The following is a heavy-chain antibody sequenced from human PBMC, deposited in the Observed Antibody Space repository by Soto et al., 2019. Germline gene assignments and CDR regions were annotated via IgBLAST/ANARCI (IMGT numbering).Heavy chain of an antibody. CDR3: ARTSSVAAAV. J-gene: IGHJ3*01. CDR1: GFTFSSSW. CDR2: IKQDGSDK. D-gene: IGHD6-13*01. Sequence: EVQLVESGGGLVQPGGSLRLSCVASGFTFSSSWMSWVRQAPGKGLEWVANIKQDGSDKYYVDSVEGRFTISRDNAKNSLDLQMNSRRAEDTAVYDCARTSSVAAAVWGQGTMVIVSS. V-gene: IGHV3-7*01.